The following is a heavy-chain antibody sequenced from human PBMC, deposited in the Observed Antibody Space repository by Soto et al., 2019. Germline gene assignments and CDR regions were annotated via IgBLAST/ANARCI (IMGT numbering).Heavy chain of an antibody. V-gene: IGHV1-24*01. J-gene: IGHJ4*02. CDR1: GHKVPELA. Sequence: SVKVSCKVSGHKVPELAIYWMRQSPGTGLECMGGFDPKDGLPVYAQNFEGRVTMTEDASTDTAFLEVENLRSEDTAVYFFASCFGLGRYHFSVRGQRSLVTSPQ. CDR3: ASCFGLGRYHFSV. CDR2: FDPKDGLP. D-gene: IGHD3-3*01.